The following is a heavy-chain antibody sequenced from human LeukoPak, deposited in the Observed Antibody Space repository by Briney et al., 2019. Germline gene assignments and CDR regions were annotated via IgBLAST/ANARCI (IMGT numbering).Heavy chain of an antibody. Sequence: GGSLRLSCTVCGFTFSSYWKSWVGEAPGEGREGVANIQKDGSDKHYVDSVKGRFTISRDNAKNSLYLQMNSLRAEDTALYHCARGRGGTSDYYPFYFDYWGQGALVMVSS. CDR1: GFTFSSYW. CDR3: ARGRGGTSDYYPFYFDY. J-gene: IGHJ4*02. V-gene: IGHV3-7*03. CDR2: IQKDGSDK. D-gene: IGHD3-3*01.